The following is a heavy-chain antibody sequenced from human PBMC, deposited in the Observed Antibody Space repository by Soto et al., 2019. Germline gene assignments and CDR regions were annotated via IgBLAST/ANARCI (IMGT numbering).Heavy chain of an antibody. D-gene: IGHD4-17*01. Sequence: GGSLRLSCTASGFTFGDYAMSWFRQAPGKGLEWVGFIRSKAYGGTTEYAASVKGRFTISRDDSKSIAYLQMNSLKTEDTAVYYCTRDILGFDYGDYVPFDYWGQGTLVTVSS. CDR2: IRSKAYGGTT. J-gene: IGHJ4*02. CDR1: GFTFGDYA. V-gene: IGHV3-49*03. CDR3: TRDILGFDYGDYVPFDY.